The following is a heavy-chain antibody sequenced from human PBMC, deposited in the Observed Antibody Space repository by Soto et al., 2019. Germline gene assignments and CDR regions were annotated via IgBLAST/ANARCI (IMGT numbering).Heavy chain of an antibody. CDR2: ISSDNITK. Sequence: GGSLRLSCVASGFSFSNFNMNWVRQAPGKGLEWLSYISSDNITKYYADSVRGRFTISRDSAKNSLYLQMNSLRDEDTAVYFCARNVDLWGQGTMVTVSS. CDR3: ARNVDL. V-gene: IGHV3-48*02. J-gene: IGHJ3*01. CDR1: GFSFSNFN. D-gene: IGHD2-21*01.